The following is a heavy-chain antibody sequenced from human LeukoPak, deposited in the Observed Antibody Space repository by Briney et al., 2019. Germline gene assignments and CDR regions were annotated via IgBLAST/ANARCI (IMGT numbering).Heavy chain of an antibody. D-gene: IGHD1-26*01. CDR3: ARARWELRYFDY. CDR2: ISSGSSAI. V-gene: IGHV3-21*01. CDR1: GFTFTTYS. Sequence: GGSLRLSCEASGFTFTTYSMTWVRQAPGKGLEWVSIISSGSSAIFSADALKGRFTISRDDAKNLLYLDMNSLRAEDTAVYYCARARWELRYFDYWGQGTLVTVSS. J-gene: IGHJ4*02.